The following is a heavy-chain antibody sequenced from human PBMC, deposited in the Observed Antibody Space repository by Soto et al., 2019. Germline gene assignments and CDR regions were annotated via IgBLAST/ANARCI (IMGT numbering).Heavy chain of an antibody. D-gene: IGHD6-19*01. J-gene: IGHJ4*02. CDR2: IGGRANSI. V-gene: IGHV3-11*01. CDR1: GFTFSGYY. CDR3: ARLGSGWSVDY. Sequence: PGGSLRLSCAASGFTFSGYYMSWIRQAPGKGLEWVSYIGGRANSIYYADSVKGRFTISRDNGKNSLFLQMNSLRVEDTAVYYCARLGSGWSVDYWGQGTLVTVSS.